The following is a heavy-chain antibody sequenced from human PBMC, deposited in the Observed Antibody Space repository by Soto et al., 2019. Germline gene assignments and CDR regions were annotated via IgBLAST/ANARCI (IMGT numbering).Heavy chain of an antibody. V-gene: IGHV3-23*01. CDR3: VKDTVVVINGGDFDY. Sequence: EVQLLESGGDLVQPGGSLRLSCEASGFTYVKYAMSWVRQAPGKGLEWVSGISGDAGRTFYADSVKGRFTISRDNSKNTVYLQMNSLRVEDTAVYYCVKDTVVVINGGDFDYWGQGTLVTVSS. D-gene: IGHD3-22*01. CDR2: ISGDAGRT. J-gene: IGHJ4*02. CDR1: GFTYVKYA.